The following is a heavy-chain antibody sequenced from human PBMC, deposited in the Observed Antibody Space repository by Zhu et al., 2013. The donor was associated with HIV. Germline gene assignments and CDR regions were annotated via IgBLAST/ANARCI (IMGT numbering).Heavy chain of an antibody. D-gene: IGHD3-22*01. CDR2: ITTYKGNT. V-gene: IGHV1-18*04. Sequence: QVQLVQSGAEVKKPGASVKVSCKASGYTFTGYYMHWVRQAPGQGLEWMGWITTYKGNTKYAQKLRGRVTMTIDTSTSTAYMELRSLRSDDAAIYYCARERDSSGYFPSYYYPMDVWGQGTTITVSS. J-gene: IGHJ6*02. CDR3: ARERDSSGYFPSYYYPMDV. CDR1: GYTFTGYY.